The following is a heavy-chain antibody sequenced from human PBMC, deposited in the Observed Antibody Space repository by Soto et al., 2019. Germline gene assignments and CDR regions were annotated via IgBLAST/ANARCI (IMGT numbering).Heavy chain of an antibody. V-gene: IGHV4-4*07. CDR3: VRGGYYGSGSYYTLLDY. CDR2: IYSSGST. Sequence: LALTCTVTGGSISGYYWSWIRQPAGKGLEWIGRIYSSGSTNYNPSLKSRVTMSVDTSKNQFSLKLTSVTAADTAVYYCVRGGYYGSGSYYTLLDYWGQGTLVTVSS. CDR1: GGSISGYY. D-gene: IGHD3-10*01. J-gene: IGHJ4*02.